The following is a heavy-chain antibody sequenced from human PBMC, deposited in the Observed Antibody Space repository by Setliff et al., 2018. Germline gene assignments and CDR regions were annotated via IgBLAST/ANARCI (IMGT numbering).Heavy chain of an antibody. CDR3: VRTDYSDGRYSMDV. V-gene: IGHV4-34*01. Sequence: PSETLSLTCAASGGTFSYYYWTWIRQPPGKGLEWVGEINHTGTTKYNPSLQSRVTISIDTSKDQFSLKLNSVTAADTAVYYCVRTDYSDGRYSMDVWGKGTTVTVSS. CDR1: GGTFSYYY. D-gene: IGHD6-19*01. J-gene: IGHJ6*03. CDR2: INHTGTT.